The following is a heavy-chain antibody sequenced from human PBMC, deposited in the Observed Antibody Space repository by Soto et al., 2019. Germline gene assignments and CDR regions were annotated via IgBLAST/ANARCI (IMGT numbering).Heavy chain of an antibody. CDR2: INPSGGST. CDR3: ARATIRLAAFDI. CDR1: GYTFTSYY. Sequence: QVQLVQSGAEVKKPGASVKVSCKASGYTFTSYYMHWVRQAPGQGLEWMGIINPSGGSTSYAQKCQGRVTMTRDTSTSTVYMELSSLRSEDTAVYYCARATIRLAAFDIWGQGTMVTVSS. V-gene: IGHV1-46*01. J-gene: IGHJ3*02.